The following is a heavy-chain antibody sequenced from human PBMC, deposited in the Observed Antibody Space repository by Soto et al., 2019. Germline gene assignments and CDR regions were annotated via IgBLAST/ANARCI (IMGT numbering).Heavy chain of an antibody. CDR1: GYTFTGYY. CDR3: ASAKISGPGGGTTTSFDY. J-gene: IGHJ4*02. D-gene: IGHD1-26*01. CDR2: INPNSGGT. V-gene: IGHV1-2*04. Sequence: VQLVQSGAEVKNPGASVKVSCKASGYTFTGYYMHWVRQAPGQGLEWMGWINPNSGGTNYAQKFQGWVPMTRDTSMRPSYMELSRLRSDDTAVYYWASAKISGPGGGTTTSFDYWGQGTLVTVAA.